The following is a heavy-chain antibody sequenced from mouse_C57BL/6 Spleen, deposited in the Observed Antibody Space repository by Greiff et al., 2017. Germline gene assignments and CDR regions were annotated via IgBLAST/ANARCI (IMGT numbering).Heavy chain of an antibody. CDR3: ARTGRAGRYFDV. D-gene: IGHD3-2*01. Sequence: EVNVVESGGGLVQPGGSLSLSCAASGFTFTDYYMSWVRQPPGKALEWLGFIRNKANGYTTEYSASVKGRFTISRDNSQSILYLQMNALRAEDSATYYCARTGRAGRYFDVWGTGTTVTVSS. J-gene: IGHJ1*03. CDR2: IRNKANGYTT. CDR1: GFTFTDYY. V-gene: IGHV7-3*01.